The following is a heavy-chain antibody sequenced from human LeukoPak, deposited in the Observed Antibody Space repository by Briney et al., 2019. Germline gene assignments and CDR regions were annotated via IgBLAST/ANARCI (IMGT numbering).Heavy chain of an antibody. J-gene: IGHJ5*02. Sequence: ASVTVSCKVSGYTLNELSIHWVRQAAGKGLEWMGGFDPEYGETVYAQKFQGRVTMAEDTSTDTAYMELSSLRSEDTAGYYCAPLDFWVPSTWGQGTLVTVSS. CDR2: FDPEYGET. CDR1: GYTLNELS. V-gene: IGHV1-24*01. D-gene: IGHD3-3*01. CDR3: APLDFWVPST.